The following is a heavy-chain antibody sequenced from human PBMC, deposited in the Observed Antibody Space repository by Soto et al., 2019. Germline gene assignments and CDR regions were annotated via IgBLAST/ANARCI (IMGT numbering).Heavy chain of an antibody. CDR2: ISAYNGNT. CDR1: GYTFTSYG. CDR3: ARVVITVVPAATVGLGDY. D-gene: IGHD2-2*01. Sequence: GASVKVSCKASGYTFTSYGISWVRQAPGQGLEWMGWISAYNGNTNYAQKLQGRVTMTTDTSTSTAYMELRSLRSDDTAVYYCARVVITVVPAATVGLGDYWGQGTLVTVSS. V-gene: IGHV1-18*01. J-gene: IGHJ4*02.